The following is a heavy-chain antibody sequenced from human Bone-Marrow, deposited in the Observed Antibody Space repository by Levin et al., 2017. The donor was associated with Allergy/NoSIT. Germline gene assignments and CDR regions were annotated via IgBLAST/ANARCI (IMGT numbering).Heavy chain of an antibody. Sequence: ASETLSLTCTVSGGSISRSSHYWGWIRQSPGKGLEWIGSIYYSENTYYNPSLKSRVTISVDTSKNQFSLHLSSVTAADTAMYYCARHDPGTGTWGADGDYFDYWGQGTLVTVSS. D-gene: IGHD1-1*01. V-gene: IGHV4-39*01. CDR2: IYYSENT. J-gene: IGHJ4*02. CDR1: GGSISRSSHY. CDR3: ARHDPGTGTWGADGDYFDY.